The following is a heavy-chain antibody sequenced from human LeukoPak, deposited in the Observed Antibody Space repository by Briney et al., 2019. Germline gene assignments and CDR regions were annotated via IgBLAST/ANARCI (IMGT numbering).Heavy chain of an antibody. J-gene: IGHJ3*02. CDR2: FDPEDGET. CDR1: GYTLTELS. Sequence: ASVKVSCKVSGYTLTELSMHWVRQAPGKGLEWMGGFDPEDGETIYAQKFQGRVTMTEDTSTDTAYMELSSLRSEDTAVYYCAHNPRFGVVINDAFDIWGQGTLVTVSS. CDR3: AHNPRFGVVINDAFDI. D-gene: IGHD3-3*01. V-gene: IGHV1-24*01.